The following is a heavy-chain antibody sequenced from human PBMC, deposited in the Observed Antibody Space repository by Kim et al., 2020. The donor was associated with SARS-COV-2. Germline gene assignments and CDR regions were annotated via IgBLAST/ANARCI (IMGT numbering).Heavy chain of an antibody. D-gene: IGHD3-10*01. V-gene: IGHV3-13*01. CDR2: IGTAGDT. Sequence: GGSLRLSCAASGFTFSSYDMHWVRQATGKGLEWVSAIGTAGDTYYPGSVKGRFTISRENAKNSLYLQMNSLRAGDTAVYYCARGYYGSGSLYYYYGMDVWGQGTTVTVSS. CDR3: ARGYYGSGSLYYYYGMDV. CDR1: GFTFSSYD. J-gene: IGHJ6*02.